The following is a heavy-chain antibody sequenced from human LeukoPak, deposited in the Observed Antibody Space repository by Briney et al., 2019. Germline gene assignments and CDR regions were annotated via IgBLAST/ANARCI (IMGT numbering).Heavy chain of an antibody. CDR2: IYYSGST. CDR3: ARKYAFDI. Sequence: SQTLSLTCTVSGVSINSGGFDWRWIRQHPGKGLGWIVYIYYSGSTEAFPSLKSRVTISVDTSKNQFSLKLSSVTAADTAVYYCARKYAFDIWGQGTMVTVSS. J-gene: IGHJ3*02. V-gene: IGHV4-31*03. CDR1: GVSINSGGFD.